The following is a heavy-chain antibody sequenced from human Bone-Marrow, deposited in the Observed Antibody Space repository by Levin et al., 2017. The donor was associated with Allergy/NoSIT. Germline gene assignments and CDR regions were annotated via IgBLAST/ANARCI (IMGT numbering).Heavy chain of an antibody. CDR3: ARDVGTGSPGIDY. V-gene: IGHV1-18*01. CDR1: GYTFSIYG. Sequence: RASVKVSCKTSGYTFSIYGISWVRQAPGQGLEWMGWISAYSGHTNYAQKFQGRVTMTTDTSTSTAYMELRSLRSDDTAVYYCARDVGTGSPGIDYWGQGTQVTVSS. D-gene: IGHD6-19*01. CDR2: ISAYSGHT. J-gene: IGHJ4*02.